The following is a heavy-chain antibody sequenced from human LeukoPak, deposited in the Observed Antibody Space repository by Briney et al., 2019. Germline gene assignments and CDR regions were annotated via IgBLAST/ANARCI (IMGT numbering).Heavy chain of an antibody. J-gene: IGHJ5*02. D-gene: IGHD2-2*01. CDR2: ISSSSSYI. Sequence: GGSLRLSCAASGFTFSSYSMNWVRQAPGKGLEWVSSISSSSSYIYYADSVKGRFTISRDNAKNSLYLQMNSLRAEDTAVYYCAKERIGYQPYNWFDPWGQGTLVTVSS. CDR1: GFTFSSYS. CDR3: AKERIGYQPYNWFDP. V-gene: IGHV3-21*04.